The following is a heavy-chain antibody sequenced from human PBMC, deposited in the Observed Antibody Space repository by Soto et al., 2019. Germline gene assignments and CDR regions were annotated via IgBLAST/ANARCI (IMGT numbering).Heavy chain of an antibody. Sequence: QITLKESGPTLVKPTQTLTLTCTFSGFSLSTSGVGVGWIRQPPGKALEWLGIIFWDDDKRYRPSLKSRLTIDXXTXKXXLVLTMTNRDPVDTATYYCAQLPWKQLWPRGPVVNWGQGTPVTVSS. CDR2: IFWDDDK. CDR3: AQLPWKQLWPRGPVVN. D-gene: IGHD5-18*01. CDR1: GFSLSTSGVG. V-gene: IGHV2-5*02. J-gene: IGHJ4*02.